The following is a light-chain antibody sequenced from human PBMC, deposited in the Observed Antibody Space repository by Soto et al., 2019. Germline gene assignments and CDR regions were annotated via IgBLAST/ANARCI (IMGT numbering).Light chain of an antibody. J-gene: IGKJ4*01. CDR2: GAS. V-gene: IGKV3D-20*02. Sequence: EIVLTQSPGTLSLSPGERATLSCRASQSVSSSYLAWYQQKPGQAPRLLIYGASSRATGIPDRFSGSGSGTDFTLTISRLEPEDFALYYCQQRRNWPLTVGGGTKVDSK. CDR1: QSVSSSY. CDR3: QQRRNWPLT.